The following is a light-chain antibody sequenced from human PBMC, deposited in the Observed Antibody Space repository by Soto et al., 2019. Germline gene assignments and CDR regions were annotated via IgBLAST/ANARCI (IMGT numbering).Light chain of an antibody. CDR2: QDS. J-gene: IGLJ2*01. CDR1: KLGDKY. V-gene: IGLV3-1*01. CDR3: QAWDSSVV. Sequence: SYELTQPPSVSVSPGQTASITCSGDKLGDKYACWYQQKPGQSPVLVIYQDSKRPSGIPERFSGSNSGNTATLTICGTQAMDEADYYCQAWDSSVVFGGGTKVTVL.